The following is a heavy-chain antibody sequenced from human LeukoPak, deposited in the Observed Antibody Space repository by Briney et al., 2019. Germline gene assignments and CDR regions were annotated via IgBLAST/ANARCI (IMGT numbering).Heavy chain of an antibody. J-gene: IGHJ4*02. CDR3: ARGPGIAD. V-gene: IGHV4-34*01. CDR2: INHSGST. Sequence: SETLSLTCAVYGGSFSGYYWSWIRQPPGKGLEWIGEINHSGSTHYNPSLKSRVTISVDTSKNQFSLKLSSVTAADTAVYYCARGPGIADWGQETLVTVSS. D-gene: IGHD6-13*01. CDR1: GGSFSGYY.